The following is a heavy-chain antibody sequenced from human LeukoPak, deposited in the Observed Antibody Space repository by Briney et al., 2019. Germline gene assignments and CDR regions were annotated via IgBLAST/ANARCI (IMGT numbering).Heavy chain of an antibody. D-gene: IGHD1/OR15-1a*01. Sequence: ISASAGSTYYADSVKGRFTISRDNSKNTLYLQMNSLRAEDTAVYYCAKNLRRTTLEDFDYWGQGTLVTVSS. CDR2: ISASAGST. J-gene: IGHJ4*02. V-gene: IGHV3-23*01. CDR3: AKNLRRTTLEDFDY.